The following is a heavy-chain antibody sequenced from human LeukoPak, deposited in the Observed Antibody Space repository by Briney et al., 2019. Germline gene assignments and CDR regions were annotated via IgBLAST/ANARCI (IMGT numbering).Heavy chain of an antibody. V-gene: IGHV4-59*12. D-gene: IGHD6-13*01. Sequence: PETMSLASTLSGGSLSSYYWSWIRQPPGKVLEWIGYIYYSVSTNYNPSLKSRVTISVDTSKNQFSLKRSSGTAADTAVYYCARAGIAAARDYWGQGTLVTVSS. J-gene: IGHJ4*02. CDR2: IYYSVST. CDR1: GGSLSSYY. CDR3: ARAGIAAARDY.